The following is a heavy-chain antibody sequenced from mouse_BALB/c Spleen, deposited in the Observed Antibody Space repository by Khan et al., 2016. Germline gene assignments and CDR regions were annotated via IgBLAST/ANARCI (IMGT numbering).Heavy chain of an antibody. V-gene: IGHV2-5-1*01. D-gene: IGHD1-1*01. J-gene: IGHJ3*01. CDR3: AKVEYYYSDGALFAY. Sequence: QVQLKQSGPSLVQPSQSLSITCTVSGFSLTTYVVHWVRQSPGKGLEWLGVIWRGGNTDYNAAFMSRLRITKDNSKSQVFIKTNSLQADDTAIYYCAKVEYYYSDGALFAYWGQGSLVTVSA. CDR2: IWRGGNT. CDR1: GFSLTTYV.